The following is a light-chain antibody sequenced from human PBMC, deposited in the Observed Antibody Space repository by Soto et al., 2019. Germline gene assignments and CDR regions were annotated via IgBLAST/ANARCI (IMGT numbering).Light chain of an antibody. V-gene: IGKV3-11*01. CDR3: QQRSSWPFT. J-gene: IGKJ3*01. Sequence: EVVMTQSPATLSVSPGERATLSCRASQSVGSNLAWYQRKPGQAPRLLIYGASTRATGIPARFTGSGSGTEFTLTISSLEPEDFAVYYCQQRSSWPFTFGPGTKVDIK. CDR1: QSVGSN. CDR2: GAS.